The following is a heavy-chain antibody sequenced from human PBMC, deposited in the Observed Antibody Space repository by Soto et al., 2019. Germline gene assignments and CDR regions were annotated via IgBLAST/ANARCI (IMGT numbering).Heavy chain of an antibody. CDR2: IYYSGST. CDR1: GGSISSYY. J-gene: IGHJ4*02. D-gene: IGHD6-6*01. CDR3: ARARSSFDY. Sequence: SDTLSLTCTVSGGSISSYYWSWIRQPPGKGLEWIGYIYYSGSTNYNPSLKSRVTISVDTSKNQFSLKLSSVTAADTAVYYCARARSSFDYWGQGTLVTVSS. V-gene: IGHV4-59*01.